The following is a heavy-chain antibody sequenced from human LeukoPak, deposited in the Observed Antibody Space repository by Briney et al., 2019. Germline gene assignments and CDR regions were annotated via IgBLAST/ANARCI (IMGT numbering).Heavy chain of an antibody. CDR3: ARAAYSSTWYSRYFDL. J-gene: IGHJ2*01. CDR1: GFTFRSYD. D-gene: IGHD6-13*01. Sequence: PGGSLRLSCAASGFTFRSYDMHWVRHATGKGLEWVSGIGTAGEIYYPGSVKGRFTTSRENAKNSLYLQMNSLRAGDTAVYYCARAAYSSTWYSRYFDLWGRGTLVTVSS. V-gene: IGHV3-13*01. CDR2: IGTAGEI.